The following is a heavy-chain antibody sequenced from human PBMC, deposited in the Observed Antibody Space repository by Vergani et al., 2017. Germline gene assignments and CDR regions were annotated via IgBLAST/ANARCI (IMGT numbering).Heavy chain of an antibody. CDR1: GGSISSSSYY. V-gene: IGHV4-39*01. J-gene: IGHJ6*02. CDR3: AGHLACCGRDCYPYYYGMDV. D-gene: IGHD2-21*02. Sequence: QLQLQESGPGLVKPSETLSLTCTVSGGSISSSSYYWGWIRQPPGKGLEWIGSIYYSGSTYYNPSLKNRVTIFVDTSKNQFSLKLSSVTAADTAVYYCAGHLACCGRDCYPYYYGMDVWGQGTTVTVSS. CDR2: IYYSGST.